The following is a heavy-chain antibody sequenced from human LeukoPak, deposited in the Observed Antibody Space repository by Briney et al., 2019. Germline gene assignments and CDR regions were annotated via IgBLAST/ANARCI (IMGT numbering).Heavy chain of an antibody. D-gene: IGHD3-10*01. CDR3: ARDCSAAYYYGSGYNWFDP. V-gene: IGHV4-4*07. CDR2: IYTSGST. J-gene: IGHJ5*02. Sequence: SETLSLTCTVSGGSISSYYWSWIRQPAGKGLEWIGRIYTSGSTNYNPSLKSRVTMSVDTSKNQFSLKLSSVTAADTAVYYCARDCSAAYYYGSGYNWFDPWGQGTPVTVSS. CDR1: GGSISSYY.